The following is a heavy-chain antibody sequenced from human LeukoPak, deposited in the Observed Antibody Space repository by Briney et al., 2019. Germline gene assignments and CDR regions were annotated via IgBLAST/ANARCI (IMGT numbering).Heavy chain of an antibody. CDR3: AKGTGDAGYYFDY. Sequence: PGGSLRLSCAASGFTFSSYAMNWVRQAPGKGLEWVSGVRVSDETYYADAVKGRFTISRDNYENTLYLQMSGLRAEDTAVYYCAKGTGDAGYYFDYWGQGTLVTVSS. V-gene: IGHV3-23*01. CDR1: GFTFSSYA. CDR2: VRVSDET. D-gene: IGHD7-27*01. J-gene: IGHJ4*02.